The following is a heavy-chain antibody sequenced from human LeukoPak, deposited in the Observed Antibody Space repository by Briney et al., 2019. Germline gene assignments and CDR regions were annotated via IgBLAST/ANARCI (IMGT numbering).Heavy chain of an antibody. CDR3: ARDERRGQWPYYCYYGMDV. Sequence: SETLSLTCTVSGGTVSSGSYYWSWIRQPPGKGLEWIGYIYYSGSTNYNPSLKSRVTISVDTSKNQFSLKLSSVTAADTAVYYCARDERRGQWPYYCYYGMDVWGKGTTVTVSS. CDR1: GGTVSSGSYY. V-gene: IGHV4-61*01. J-gene: IGHJ6*04. D-gene: IGHD6-19*01. CDR2: IYYSGST.